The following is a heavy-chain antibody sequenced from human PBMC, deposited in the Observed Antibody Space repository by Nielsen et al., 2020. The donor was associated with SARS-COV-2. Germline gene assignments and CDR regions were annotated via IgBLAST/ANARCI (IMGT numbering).Heavy chain of an antibody. J-gene: IGHJ6*03. CDR3: ARDRQTVDYWSDFIIDNYMDV. Sequence: SETLSLTCIVSGGSVSRYYWSWIRQSPEKGLEWIGYIYSTGNTKYNPSLKSRVTISIDTSKNQFSLNLRSVTTADTAVYYCARDRQTVDYWSDFIIDNYMDVWGKGTTVTVSS. CDR1: GGSVSRYY. D-gene: IGHD3-3*01. V-gene: IGHV4-59*02. CDR2: IYSTGNT.